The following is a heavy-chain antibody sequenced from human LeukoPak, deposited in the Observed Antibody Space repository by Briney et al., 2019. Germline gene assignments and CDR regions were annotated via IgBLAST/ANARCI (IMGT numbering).Heavy chain of an antibody. CDR3: ARPGSIAARNFDY. CDR1: GYTFTGYY. D-gene: IGHD6-6*01. Sequence: GASVTVSFKASGYTFTGYYMHWVRQAPGQGLEWMGWINPNSGGTNYAQKFQGRVTMTRDTSISTAHMELSRLRSDDTAVYYCARPGSIAARNFDYWGQGTPVTVSS. CDR2: INPNSGGT. V-gene: IGHV1-2*02. J-gene: IGHJ4*02.